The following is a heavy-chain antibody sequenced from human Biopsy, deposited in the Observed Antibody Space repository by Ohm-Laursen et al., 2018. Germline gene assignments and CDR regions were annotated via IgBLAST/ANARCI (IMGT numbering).Heavy chain of an antibody. CDR3: ARHPTGFWFDP. V-gene: IGHV4-39*01. CDR1: GGFISSSTTYY. J-gene: IGHJ5*02. CDR2: IYNTETT. Sequence: TLSLTWTVSGGFISSSTTYYWAWLRQPPGKGLEWIGSIYNTETTFYNPSLKSRVTISVDTSTNQFSLKVSSVTAADTALYFCARHPTGFWFDPWGHGTLVTVSS.